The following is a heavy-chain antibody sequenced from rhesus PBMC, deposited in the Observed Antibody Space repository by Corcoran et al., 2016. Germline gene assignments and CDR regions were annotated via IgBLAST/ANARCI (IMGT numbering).Heavy chain of an antibody. Sequence: QVQLQESGPGLVKPSETLSLTCAVSGGSVSSSNYWSWIRQPPGKGLEWIGYISYSGSTSYNPSLKSRVTISRDTSKNQFSLKLSSVTAADTAVYYCARPRSGTDFDYWGQGVLVTVSS. V-gene: IGHV4-122*02. J-gene: IGHJ4*01. CDR3: ARPRSGTDFDY. CDR1: GGSVSSSNY. D-gene: IGHD2-27*01. CDR2: ISYSGST.